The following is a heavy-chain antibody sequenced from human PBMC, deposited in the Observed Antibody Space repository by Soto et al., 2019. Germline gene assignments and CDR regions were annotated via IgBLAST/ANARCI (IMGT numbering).Heavy chain of an antibody. D-gene: IGHD2-2*01. V-gene: IGHV4-4*07. CDR1: GGSISSYY. CDR3: ARDVYGSTTSGYYYYAMDV. Sequence: PSETLSLTCTVSGGSISSYYWSWIRQPAGKGLEWIGRIYSSGSTDYNPSLKSRVTMSLDTSKNQISLKLSSVTAADTAVYYCARDVYGSTTSGYYYYAMDVWGQGTTVTVSS. J-gene: IGHJ6*02. CDR2: IYSSGST.